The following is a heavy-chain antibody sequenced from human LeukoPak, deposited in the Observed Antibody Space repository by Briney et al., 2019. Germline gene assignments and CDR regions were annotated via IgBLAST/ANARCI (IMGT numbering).Heavy chain of an antibody. D-gene: IGHD6-19*01. J-gene: IGHJ4*02. CDR3: ARLWQWLVGPFDY. CDR1: GYTFTSYY. V-gene: IGHV1-46*01. Sequence: PGASVKVSCKASGYTFTSYYMHWVRQAPGQGLEWMGIINPSGGSTSYAQKLQGRVTMTTDTSTSTAYMELRSLRSDDTAVYYCARLWQWLVGPFDYWGQGTLVTVSS. CDR2: INPSGGST.